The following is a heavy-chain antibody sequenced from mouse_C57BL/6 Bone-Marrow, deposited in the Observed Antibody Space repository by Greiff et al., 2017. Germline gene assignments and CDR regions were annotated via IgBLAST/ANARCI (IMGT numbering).Heavy chain of an antibody. V-gene: IGHV5-9-1*02. CDR2: ISSGGDYI. CDR1: GFTFSSYA. D-gene: IGHD3-2*02. CDR3: TSVPTSGWGGDMDY. J-gene: IGHJ4*01. Sequence: EVKLVESGEGLVKPGGSLKLSCAASGFTFSSYAMSAVRLTPEKRLEWVAYISSGGDYIYYADPVKGGFTISRDNARNTLYLQMSSLKSEDTAMYYCTSVPTSGWGGDMDYWGQGASVTVSS.